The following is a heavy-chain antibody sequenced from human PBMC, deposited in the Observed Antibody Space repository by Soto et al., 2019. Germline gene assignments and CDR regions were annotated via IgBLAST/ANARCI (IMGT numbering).Heavy chain of an antibody. D-gene: IGHD2-15*01. CDR3: SDWRAGGPVNLDH. CDR1: GLSLNNYA. CDR2: IDVLDGA. J-gene: IGHJ4*02. Sequence: PGGSLRLSCVVSGLSLNNYAIAWVRHAPGKGLEFVSTIDVLDGAWYCDSVRGRLAIPRDVSRNTVYLQMSSLRVEDTAIYFCSDWRAGGPVNLDHWGPGTRVTVPQ. V-gene: IGHV3-23*01.